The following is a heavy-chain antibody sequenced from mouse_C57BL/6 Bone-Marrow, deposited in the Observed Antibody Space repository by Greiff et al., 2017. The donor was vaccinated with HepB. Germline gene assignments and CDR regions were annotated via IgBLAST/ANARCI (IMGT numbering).Heavy chain of an antibody. J-gene: IGHJ2*01. CDR1: GYTFTSYW. Sequence: EVQVVESGTVLARPGASVKMSCKTSGYTFTSYWMHWVKQRPGKGLEWIGAIYPGNSDTSYNQKFKGKAKMTAVTSASNAYMELSSLTNEDSAVYYCTRGDYYGSSWGYYFDYWCQGTTLTVSS. CDR3: TRGDYYGSSWGYYFDY. CDR2: IYPGNSDT. D-gene: IGHD1-1*01. V-gene: IGHV1-5*01.